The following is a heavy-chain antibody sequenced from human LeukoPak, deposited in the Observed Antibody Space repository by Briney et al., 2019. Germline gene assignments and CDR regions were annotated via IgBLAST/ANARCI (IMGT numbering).Heavy chain of an antibody. CDR1: GFTFSTYW. Sequence: GGSLRLSCTASGFTFSTYWMSWVRQSPGKGLEWVANINQDGSEKYYVDSVRGRFTISRDNAKNSLYLQMNSLRAEDTAVYYCALQWLVRGGGQGTLVTVSS. D-gene: IGHD6-19*01. J-gene: IGHJ4*02. V-gene: IGHV3-7*01. CDR3: ALQWLVRG. CDR2: INQDGSEK.